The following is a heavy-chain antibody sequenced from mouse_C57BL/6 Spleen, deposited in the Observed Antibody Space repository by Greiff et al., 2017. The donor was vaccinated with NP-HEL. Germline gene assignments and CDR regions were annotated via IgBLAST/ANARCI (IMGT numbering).Heavy chain of an antibody. J-gene: IGHJ1*03. V-gene: IGHV14-2*01. CDR2: IDPEDGET. D-gene: IGHD1-1*01. CDR1: GFNIKDYY. CDR3: ARWAYGSSWGYFDV. Sequence: VQLKESGAELVKPGASVKLSCTASGFNIKDYYMHWVKQRTEQGLEWIGRIDPEDGETKYAPKFQGKATITADTSSNTAYLPLSSLTSEDTAVYYCARWAYGSSWGYFDVWGTGTTVTVSS.